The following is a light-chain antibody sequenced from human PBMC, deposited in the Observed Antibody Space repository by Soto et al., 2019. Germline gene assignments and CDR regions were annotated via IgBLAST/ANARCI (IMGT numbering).Light chain of an antibody. CDR3: QQRAKWVT. J-gene: IGKJ4*01. Sequence: EIALTQSPATLSLSPGERATLSCRASQNVYEYVAWYQQKPGQAPRLLIYDASNRATGIPARFSGSGSGTDFNLTISSLEPEDFAVYYCQQRAKWVTFGRGTKVEIK. CDR2: DAS. CDR1: QNVYEY. V-gene: IGKV3-11*01.